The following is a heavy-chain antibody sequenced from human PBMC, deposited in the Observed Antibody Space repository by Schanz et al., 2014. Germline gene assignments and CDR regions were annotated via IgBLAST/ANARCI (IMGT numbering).Heavy chain of an antibody. D-gene: IGHD6-13*01. Sequence: QVQLVESGGGVVQFGRSLRLSCVASGFTFSSYGMHWVRQAPGKGLEWVALISNDGSIKYYADSVKGRFTISRDNSENTLYLQMNSLRAEDTAVYYCAREQIMAAAGLVDYWGHGTLVTVSS. CDR3: AREQIMAAAGLVDY. J-gene: IGHJ4*01. CDR1: GFTFSSYG. V-gene: IGHV3-30*19. CDR2: ISNDGSIK.